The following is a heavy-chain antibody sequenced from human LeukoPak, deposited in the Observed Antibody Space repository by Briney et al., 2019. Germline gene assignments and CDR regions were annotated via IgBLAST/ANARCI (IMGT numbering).Heavy chain of an antibody. CDR3: ARDGPSMMVEFDY. Sequence: ASVNVSCKASGYSFIGYNMYLYWVRQAPGQGLEWMGWINAKSGDTVYAKKFQGRVTMTRDTSISTAYMELTGLTFDDTAVYYCARDGPSMMVEFDYWGQGSLVTVSS. V-gene: IGHV1-2*02. D-gene: IGHD3-22*01. J-gene: IGHJ4*02. CDR1: GYSFIGYN. CDR2: INAKSGDT.